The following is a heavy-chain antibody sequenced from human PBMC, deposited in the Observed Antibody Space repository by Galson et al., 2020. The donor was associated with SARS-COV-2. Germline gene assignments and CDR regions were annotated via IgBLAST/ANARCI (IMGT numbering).Heavy chain of an antibody. CDR3: VRSTNDYSDY. J-gene: IGHJ4*02. CDR2: VWYDGSNS. D-gene: IGHD1-1*01. Sequence: GESLKISCAASGFNLNYYDMQWVRQAPGKGLEWVAVVWYDGSNSRYADSVKGRFTISRDNSKNMVYLQMNSLRDDDTDVYYCVRSTNDYSDYWGQGTLVTVSS. V-gene: IGHV3-33*03. CDR1: GFNLNYYD.